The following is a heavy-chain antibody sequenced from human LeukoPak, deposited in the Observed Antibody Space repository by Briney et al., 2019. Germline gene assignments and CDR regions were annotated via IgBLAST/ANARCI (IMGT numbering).Heavy chain of an antibody. CDR1: GYTFTSYY. CDR2: INPSGGST. Sequence: GASVKVSCKASGYTFTSYYMHWVRQAPGQGLEWMGIINPSGGSTSYAQKFQGRVTMTRDMSTSTVYMELSSPRSEDTAVYYCARGSGNYYYYMDVWGKGTTVTVSS. CDR3: ARGSGNYYYYMDV. D-gene: IGHD3-10*01. V-gene: IGHV1-46*01. J-gene: IGHJ6*03.